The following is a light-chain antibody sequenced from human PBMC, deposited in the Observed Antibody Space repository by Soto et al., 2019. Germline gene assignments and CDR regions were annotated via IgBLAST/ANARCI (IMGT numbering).Light chain of an antibody. CDR2: GAS. Sequence: EIVLTQSPGTLSLSPGERATLSCRASQTVSSNYLAWYQQRPGQAPRLLIYGASSRATGIPDRFSGSGSGTDFTLTIRRLAPDDCAVYYCQQYGSSPPLSFGGGTKVEIK. CDR1: QTVSSNY. J-gene: IGKJ4*01. V-gene: IGKV3-20*01. CDR3: QQYGSSPPLS.